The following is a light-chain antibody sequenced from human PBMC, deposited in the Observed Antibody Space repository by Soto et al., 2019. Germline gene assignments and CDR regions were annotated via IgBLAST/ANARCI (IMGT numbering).Light chain of an antibody. CDR1: QSVSGSS. J-gene: IGKJ1*01. V-gene: IGKV3-20*01. CDR3: QQYGSSPT. Sequence: EVVLTQSPGTLSLSPGERATLSCRASQSVSGSSLAWYQQQPGQAPSLLIYGASSRATGIPDRFSGSGSGTDFTLTISRLEPEDFAVYYCQQYGSSPTFGPGTKVEIK. CDR2: GAS.